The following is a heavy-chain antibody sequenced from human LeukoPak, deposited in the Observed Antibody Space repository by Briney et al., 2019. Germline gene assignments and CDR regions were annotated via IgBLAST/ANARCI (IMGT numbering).Heavy chain of an antibody. CDR3: ARGHNYVWGSYRPFDY. Sequence: ASVKVSCKASGYTFTSYYMHWVRQAPGQGLEWMAIINPSGGSTSYAQKFQGRVTMTRDTSTSTVYMELSSLRSEDTAVYYCARGHNYVWGSYRPFDYWGQGTLVTVSS. J-gene: IGHJ4*02. CDR1: GYTFTSYY. D-gene: IGHD3-16*02. CDR2: INPSGGST. V-gene: IGHV1-46*01.